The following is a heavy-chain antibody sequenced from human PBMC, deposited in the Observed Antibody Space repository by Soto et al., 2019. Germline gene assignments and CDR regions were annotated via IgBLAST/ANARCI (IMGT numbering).Heavy chain of an antibody. CDR3: ARERLGNRYYGAGSYSSYYYYGMDV. V-gene: IGHV4-34*01. D-gene: IGHD3-10*01. Sequence: SETLSLTCAVYGGSFSGYYWSWIRQPPGKGLEWIGEINHSGSTNYNPSLKSRVTISVDTSKTQFSLKLSSVTAADTAVYYCARERLGNRYYGAGSYSSYYYYGMDVWGQGTTVTVSS. CDR2: INHSGST. CDR1: GGSFSGYY. J-gene: IGHJ6*02.